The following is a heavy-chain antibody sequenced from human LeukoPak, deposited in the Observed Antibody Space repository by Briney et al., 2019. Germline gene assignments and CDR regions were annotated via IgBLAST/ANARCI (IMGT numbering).Heavy chain of an antibody. Sequence: ASVKVSCKASGYTFTGYYMHWVRQAPGQGLEWMGWINPNSGGTNYAQKSQGRVTMTRDTSISTAYMELSRLRSDDTAVYYCARDQGSPYYYDSSGYYYSSWFDPWGQGTLVTVSS. CDR2: INPNSGGT. V-gene: IGHV1-2*02. J-gene: IGHJ5*02. CDR3: ARDQGSPYYYDSSGYYYSSWFDP. CDR1: GYTFTGYY. D-gene: IGHD3-22*01.